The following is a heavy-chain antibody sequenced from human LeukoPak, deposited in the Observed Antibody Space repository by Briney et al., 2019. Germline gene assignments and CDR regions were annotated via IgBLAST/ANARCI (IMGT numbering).Heavy chain of an antibody. CDR3: ARQQQEYFDY. D-gene: IGHD6-13*01. CDR1: GGSISSSSYY. Sequence: SETLSLTCTVSGGSISSSSYYWGWIRQPPGKGLEWIGSIYYSGSTYYNPSLKSRVTISVDTSKNQFSLKLSSVTAADTAVYYCARQQQEYFDYWGQGTLVTVSS. V-gene: IGHV4-39*01. CDR2: IYYSGST. J-gene: IGHJ4*02.